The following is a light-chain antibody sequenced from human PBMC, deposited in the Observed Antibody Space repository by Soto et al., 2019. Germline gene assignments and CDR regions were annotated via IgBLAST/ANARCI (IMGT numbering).Light chain of an antibody. Sequence: QSVLTQPPSVSGAPGQRVTISCTGSSSNIGAGYDVHWYQQLPGTAPKLLICGNSNRPSGVPDRFSGSKSGTSASLAITGLQAEDEADHYCQSYDSSLSGYVFXTGTKVTVL. CDR3: QSYDSSLSGYV. J-gene: IGLJ1*01. CDR2: GNS. CDR1: SSNIGAGYD. V-gene: IGLV1-40*01.